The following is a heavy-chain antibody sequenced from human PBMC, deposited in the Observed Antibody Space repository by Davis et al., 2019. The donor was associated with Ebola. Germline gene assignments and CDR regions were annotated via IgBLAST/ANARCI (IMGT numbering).Heavy chain of an antibody. V-gene: IGHV3-7*03. D-gene: IGHD1-26*01. CDR2: IKHDGSEK. J-gene: IGHJ4*02. CDR3: TSVPSGSQNDY. CDR1: GFTFSNYW. Sequence: GESLKISCAASGFTFSNYWMSWVRQAPGKGLEWVANIKHDGSEKYDVDSVRGRFTISRDNTRNSLFLQMNSLRVDDTAVYYCTSVPSGSQNDYWGQGTLVTVSS.